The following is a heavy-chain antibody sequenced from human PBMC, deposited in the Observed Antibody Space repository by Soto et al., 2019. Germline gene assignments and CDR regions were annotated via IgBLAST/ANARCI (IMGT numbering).Heavy chain of an antibody. CDR1: GGSVSSYF. J-gene: IGHJ5*02. CDR3: ARGHMGWFDP. Sequence: PSETLSLTCTVSGGSVSSYFWSWIRQPPGKGLEWIGYIYYSGETNSNPSLKSRVTISVDTSKNQFSLRLNSVTAADSAVYYCARGHMGWFDPWGLGTLVTVSS. CDR2: IYYSGET. D-gene: IGHD3-16*01. V-gene: IGHV4-59*02.